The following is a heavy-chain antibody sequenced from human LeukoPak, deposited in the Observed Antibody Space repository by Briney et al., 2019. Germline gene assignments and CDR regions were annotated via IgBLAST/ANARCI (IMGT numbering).Heavy chain of an antibody. CDR1: GYSENFYG. D-gene: IGHD3-9*01. CDR2: ISAQHGQT. J-gene: IGHJ5*02. V-gene: IGHV1-18*01. Sequence: ASVKVSCKTSGYSENFYGITWVRQVAGQGLEWMGWISAQHGQTEYAPNSQDRVTMTTDTYTNTAYMELRSLRSDDTAVYYCARGRNFDWFDPWGQGTLVTVSS. CDR3: ARGRNFDWFDP.